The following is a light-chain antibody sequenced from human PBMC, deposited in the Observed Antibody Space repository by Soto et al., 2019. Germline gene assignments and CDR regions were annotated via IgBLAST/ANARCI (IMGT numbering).Light chain of an antibody. CDR2: DVS. Sequence: ETVLTPSPAPPSLSPGERSTPSCRASETVSTNLAWYQQRPGQAPRLLIYDVSTGATGIPARFSGRRSGTEFTLTISSLQSEDFAVYYCQQYNSWPQTFGQGTKVDIK. V-gene: IGKV3-15*01. CDR1: ETVSTN. CDR3: QQYNSWPQT. J-gene: IGKJ1*01.